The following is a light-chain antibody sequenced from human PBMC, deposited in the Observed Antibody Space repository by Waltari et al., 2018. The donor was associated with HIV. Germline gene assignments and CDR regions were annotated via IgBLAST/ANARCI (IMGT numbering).Light chain of an antibody. Sequence: QSALTQPPSASGSPGPSVTISCTGTSSDVGAYHYVSWYQQHPGKAPKLMIYEVSKRPSGVPDRFSGSKSGNPASLTVSGLQAEDEADYYCNSYAGSNNVVFGGGTKVTVL. CDR2: EVS. J-gene: IGLJ2*01. CDR3: NSYAGSNNVV. V-gene: IGLV2-8*01. CDR1: SSDVGAYHY.